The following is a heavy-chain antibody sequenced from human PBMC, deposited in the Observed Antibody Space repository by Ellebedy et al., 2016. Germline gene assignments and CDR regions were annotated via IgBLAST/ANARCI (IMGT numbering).Heavy chain of an antibody. D-gene: IGHD4-17*01. CDR2: INHSGRT. J-gene: IGHJ4*02. Sequence: GSLRLXCAVYGGSFSGYYWTWIRQPPGKGLEWIGEINHSGRTRHNPSLKSRITISVETSKNQFSLKLNSVTAADTATYYCARTLIGEVDFWGQGVLVTVSS. CDR3: ARTLIGEVDF. V-gene: IGHV4-34*01. CDR1: GGSFSGYY.